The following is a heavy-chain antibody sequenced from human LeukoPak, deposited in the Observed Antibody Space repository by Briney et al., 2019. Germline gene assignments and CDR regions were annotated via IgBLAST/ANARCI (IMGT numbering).Heavy chain of an antibody. V-gene: IGHV1-69*13. J-gene: IGHJ5*02. D-gene: IGHD2-15*01. CDR2: IIPIFGTA. CDR3: ARGHSPKPYCSGGSCYNWLDP. Sequence: ASVKVSCKASGGTFSSYAISWVRQAPGQGLEWMGGIIPIFGTANYAQKFQGRVTITADESTSTAYMELSSLRSEDTAVYYCARGHSPKPYCSGGSCYNWLDPWGQGTLVTVSS. CDR1: GGTFSSYA.